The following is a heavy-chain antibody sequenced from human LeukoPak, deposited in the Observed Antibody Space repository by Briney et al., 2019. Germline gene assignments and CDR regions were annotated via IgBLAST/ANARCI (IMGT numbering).Heavy chain of an antibody. CDR3: ARRSYNLSWRSNRYYFDY. CDR1: GESFSDHY. V-gene: IGHV4-34*01. Sequence: SETLSLTCAVYGESFSDHYWTWIRQSPGKGLEWIGEIHHGGTTNYNPSFKSRVALSLDTSKNQFSLRLSFVTAADTALYYCARRSYNLSWRSNRYYFDYWGRGTLVTVSS. CDR2: IHHGGTT. D-gene: IGHD1-14*01. J-gene: IGHJ4*02.